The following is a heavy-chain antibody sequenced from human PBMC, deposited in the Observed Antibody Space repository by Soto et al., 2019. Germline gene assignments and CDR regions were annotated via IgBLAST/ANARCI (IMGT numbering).Heavy chain of an antibody. V-gene: IGHV4-39*01. CDR1: GGSITNNEYY. CDR2: IHYSGGA. J-gene: IGHJ5*02. D-gene: IGHD3-10*01. CDR3: ARRTPLYASESSRFDP. Sequence: SETLSLTCIVSGGSITNNEYYWVLILRPPWKGLEWIGTIHYSGGASYNPSLKSRVIISADTSKNQFSLRLSSVTAADTAVYYCARRTPLYASESSRFDPWGQGALVTVYS.